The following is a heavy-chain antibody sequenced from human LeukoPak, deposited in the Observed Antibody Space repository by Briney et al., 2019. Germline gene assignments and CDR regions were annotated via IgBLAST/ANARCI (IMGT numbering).Heavy chain of an antibody. J-gene: IGHJ3*02. CDR2: INPNGGSP. CDR1: GYTFTSYY. CDR3: VRGYIAMAGYDAFDI. V-gene: IGHV1-46*01. D-gene: IGHD6-19*01. Sequence: ASVKVSCKASGYTFTSYYIHWVRQAPGQGLEWMGIINPNGGSPSYAQKFQGRVTMTRDMSTSTVYMELSSLRSEDTAMYYCVRGYIAMAGYDAFDIWGQGTVVTVSS.